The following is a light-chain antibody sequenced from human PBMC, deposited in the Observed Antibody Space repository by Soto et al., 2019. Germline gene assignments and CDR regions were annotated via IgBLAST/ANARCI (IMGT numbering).Light chain of an antibody. V-gene: IGLV2-8*01. CDR1: SRDVGGYNY. Sequence: QSVLTQPPSASGSPGQSITISCTGTSRDVGGYNYVSWYQQHPGSAPKLIIHEVNKRPSGVPDRFSGSKSGNTASLTVTGLQAEYEADYYCSSYAGSNILVFGEGTKLTVL. CDR2: EVN. CDR3: SSYAGSNILV. J-gene: IGLJ2*01.